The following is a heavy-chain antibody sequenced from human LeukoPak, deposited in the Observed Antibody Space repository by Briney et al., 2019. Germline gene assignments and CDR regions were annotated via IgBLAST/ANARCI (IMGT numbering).Heavy chain of an antibody. D-gene: IGHD2-15*01. CDR2: IYYSGST. CDR1: GGSISSYY. J-gene: IGHJ4*02. CDR3: ARHPCSGGSCYSIDY. V-gene: IGHV4-59*08. Sequence: SETLSLTCTVSGGSISSYYWSWIRQPPGKGLEWIGYIYYSGSTNYNPSLKSRVTISVDTSKNQFSLELSSVTAADTAVYYCARHPCSGGSCYSIDYWGQGTLVTVSS.